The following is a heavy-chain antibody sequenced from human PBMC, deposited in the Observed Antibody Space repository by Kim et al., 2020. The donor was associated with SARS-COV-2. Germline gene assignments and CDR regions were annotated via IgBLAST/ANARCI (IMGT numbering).Heavy chain of an antibody. V-gene: IGHV3-23*01. J-gene: IGHJ4*02. CDR3: AKVLWFGEPYLDY. Sequence: YADAVKGRFTISRDNSKNTLYLQMNSLRAEDTAVYYCAKVLWFGEPYLDYWGQGTLFTVSS. D-gene: IGHD3-10*01.